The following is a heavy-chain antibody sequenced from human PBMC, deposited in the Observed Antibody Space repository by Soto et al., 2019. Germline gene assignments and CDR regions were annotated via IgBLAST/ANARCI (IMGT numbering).Heavy chain of an antibody. J-gene: IGHJ4*02. V-gene: IGHV4-59*08. CDR2: FYYSGST. CDR3: ARGNVVANDY. D-gene: IGHD2-21*01. Sequence: SETLSLTCTVSGGSISSYYWSWIRQPPGKGPEWIGTFYYSGSTYYNPSLESRVTISVDTSKNQFSLKLSSVTAADTAVYYCARGNVVANDYWGQGTLVTVSS. CDR1: GGSISSYY.